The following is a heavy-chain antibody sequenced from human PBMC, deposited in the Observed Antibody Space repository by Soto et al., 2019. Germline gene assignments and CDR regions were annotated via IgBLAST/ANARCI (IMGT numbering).Heavy chain of an antibody. Sequence: SETLSLTCTVSGGSISSYYWSWIRQPPGKGLEWIGYIYYSGSTNYNPSLKSRVTISVDTSKNQFSLKLSSVTAADTAVYYCARRVSVSYVLDYWGQGTLVTVSS. CDR1: GGSISSYY. D-gene: IGHD3-10*02. V-gene: IGHV4-59*08. CDR3: ARRVSVSYVLDY. J-gene: IGHJ4*02. CDR2: IYYSGST.